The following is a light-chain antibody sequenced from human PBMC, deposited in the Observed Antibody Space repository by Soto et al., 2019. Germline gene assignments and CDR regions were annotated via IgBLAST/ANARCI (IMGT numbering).Light chain of an antibody. Sequence: DIQMTQSPSSLSASVGDRVIITCRASQIINNFLNWYQRKPGKAPNLLIYDASIFQSGVPSRFSGSGSGTDFTLTISSLQPEDFATYYCQQSYTTPWTFGQGTKVEIK. CDR2: DAS. V-gene: IGKV1-39*01. CDR1: QIINNF. CDR3: QQSYTTPWT. J-gene: IGKJ1*01.